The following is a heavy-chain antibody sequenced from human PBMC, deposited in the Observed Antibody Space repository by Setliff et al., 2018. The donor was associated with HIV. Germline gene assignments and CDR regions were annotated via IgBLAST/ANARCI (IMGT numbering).Heavy chain of an antibody. V-gene: IGHV3-23*01. CDR1: GFIFSDRY. Sequence: PGGSLRLSCVASGFIFSDRYMDWVRQAPGKGLEWVSTIGAAAYPTHYAESVKGRFTISKDNSRNALYLQMNSLTDEDTAVYYCAKVFAFGIDGFDIWGQGTMVTVSS. CDR2: IGAAAYPT. D-gene: IGHD3-10*01. CDR3: AKVFAFGIDGFDI. J-gene: IGHJ3*02.